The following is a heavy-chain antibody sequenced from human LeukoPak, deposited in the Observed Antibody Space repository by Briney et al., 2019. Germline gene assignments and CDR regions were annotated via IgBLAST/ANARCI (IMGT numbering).Heavy chain of an antibody. J-gene: IGHJ4*02. D-gene: IGHD4-17*01. CDR2: IRYDGSNK. CDR3: ANMGDYGDYVAPLFDY. CDR1: GFTFSSYG. V-gene: IGHV3-30*02. Sequence: GGSLRLSCAASGFTFSSYGMHWVRQAPGKGLEWVAFIRYDGSNKYYADSVKGRFTISRDNSKNTLYLQMNSLRAEDTAVYYCANMGDYGDYVAPLFDYWGQGTLVTVSS.